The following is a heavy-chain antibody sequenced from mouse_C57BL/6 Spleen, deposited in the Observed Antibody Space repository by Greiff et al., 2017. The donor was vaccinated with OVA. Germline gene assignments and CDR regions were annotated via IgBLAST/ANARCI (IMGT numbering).Heavy chain of an antibody. D-gene: IGHD4-1*01. J-gene: IGHJ2*01. V-gene: IGHV7-3*01. CDR3: ARYKAGTGDY. CDR2: IRNKANGYTT. CDR1: GFTFTDYY. Sequence: EVQRVESGGGLVQPGGSLSLSCAASGFTFTDYYMSWVRQPPGKALEWLGFIRNKANGYTTEYSASVKGRFTISRDNSQSILYLQMNALRAEDSATYYCARYKAGTGDYWGQGTTLTVSS.